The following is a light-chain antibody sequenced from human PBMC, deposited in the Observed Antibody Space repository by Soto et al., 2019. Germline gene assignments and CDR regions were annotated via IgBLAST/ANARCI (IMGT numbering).Light chain of an antibody. CDR1: QSVSTK. Sequence: EIVRTQSPATLSVSPGERATLACMASQSVSTKLAWYQQKPGQAPRLLIYDTSTRATGIPARFSGSGSGTEFTLTISSLQSEDFAVYYCQQYTNWPPIPFGQGTRLAI. J-gene: IGKJ5*01. CDR3: QQYTNWPPIP. CDR2: DTS. V-gene: IGKV3-15*01.